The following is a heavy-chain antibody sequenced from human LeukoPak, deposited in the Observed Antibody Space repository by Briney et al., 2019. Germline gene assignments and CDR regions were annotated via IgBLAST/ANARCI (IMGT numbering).Heavy chain of an antibody. CDR3: AGSGYYSFDFDY. CDR2: IYTSGST. V-gene: IGHV4-4*07. CDR1: GGSISSYY. Sequence: SETLSLTCTVSGGSISSYYWSLIRQPAGKGLEWIGRIYTSGSTNYNPSLKSRVTMSVDTSKNQFSLKLSSVTAADTAVYYRAGSGYYSFDFDYWGQGTLVTVSS. D-gene: IGHD3-22*01. J-gene: IGHJ4*02.